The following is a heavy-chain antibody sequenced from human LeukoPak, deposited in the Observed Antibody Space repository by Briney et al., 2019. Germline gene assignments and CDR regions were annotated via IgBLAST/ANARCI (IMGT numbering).Heavy chain of an antibody. Sequence: SETLSLTCAVYGGSFSGYYWSWIRQPPGKGLEWIGEINHSGSTNYIPSLKSRVTMSVDTSKNQFSLKLSSVTAADTSVYYCARGVARHWYFDLWGRGTLVTVSS. CDR1: GGSFSGYY. J-gene: IGHJ2*01. CDR2: INHSGST. V-gene: IGHV4-34*01. CDR3: ARGVARHWYFDL.